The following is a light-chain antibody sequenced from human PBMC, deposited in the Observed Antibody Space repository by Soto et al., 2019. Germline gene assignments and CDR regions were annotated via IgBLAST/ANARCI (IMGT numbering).Light chain of an antibody. Sequence: DIQMTQSPSSLSASVGDRVTITCRASQGISNYLAWYQQKPGKVPKLLIYAASTLQSGVPSRFSGSGSGTDFTLTISSLQPEDVATYYCQQYNSARPITFGQGTRLEIK. CDR3: QQYNSARPIT. CDR1: QGISNY. J-gene: IGKJ5*01. V-gene: IGKV1-27*01. CDR2: AAS.